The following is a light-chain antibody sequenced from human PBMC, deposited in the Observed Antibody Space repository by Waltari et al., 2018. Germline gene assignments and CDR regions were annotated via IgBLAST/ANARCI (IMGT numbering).Light chain of an antibody. V-gene: IGLV1-40*01. Sequence: QSVLTQPPSVSGAPGQRVTISCTGSGSNLGAGYDVLRYQHIPGTAPQVLTYNNFKRPVGVPDRFSGSKAGPSASLAIADLQAEDEGDYYCQSSDTGLSGGVFGGGTRLTVL. CDR3: QSSDTGLSGGV. CDR1: GSNLGAGYD. CDR2: NNF. J-gene: IGLJ3*02.